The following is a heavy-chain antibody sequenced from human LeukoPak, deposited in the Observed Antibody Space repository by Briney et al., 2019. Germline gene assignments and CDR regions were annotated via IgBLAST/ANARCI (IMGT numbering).Heavy chain of an antibody. CDR2: IKQDGSEK. Sequence: GGSLRLSCAASGFTFSSYWMSWVRQAPGKGLEWVANIKQDGSEKYYVDSVKGRFTISRDNAKNSLYLQMNSLRADDTAVYYCARELVVPAATYNYFDYWGQGTLVTVSS. CDR1: GFTFSSYW. V-gene: IGHV3-7*01. D-gene: IGHD2-2*01. CDR3: ARELVVPAATYNYFDY. J-gene: IGHJ4*02.